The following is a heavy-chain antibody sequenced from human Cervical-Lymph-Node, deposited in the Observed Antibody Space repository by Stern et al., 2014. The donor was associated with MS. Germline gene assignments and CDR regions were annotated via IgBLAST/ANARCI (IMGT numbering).Heavy chain of an antibody. Sequence: QVQLGQSGAEAKKPGASVKVSCKASGYIFISYGITWVRQAPGQGLEWMGWISADNGNTNYAQKLQGRVTMTRDTSTTTAYMELRSLRSDDTAFYYCARGLATTGLNWFDTWGQGTLVTVSS. V-gene: IGHV1-18*01. CDR2: ISADNGNT. D-gene: IGHD3-9*01. CDR3: ARGLATTGLNWFDT. CDR1: GYIFISYG. J-gene: IGHJ5*02.